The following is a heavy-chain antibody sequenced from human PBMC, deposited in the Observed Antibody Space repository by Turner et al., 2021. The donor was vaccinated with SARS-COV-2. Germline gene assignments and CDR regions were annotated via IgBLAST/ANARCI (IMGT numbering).Heavy chain of an antibody. V-gene: IGHV6-1*01. CDR1: GDSVSTHTTA. CDR2: TYYRSKWYQ. J-gene: IGHJ4*02. CDR3: ARAVFGNSGWLGY. Sequence: QVQLQQSGPGLVKPSQPLSLTCAIPGDSVSTHTTAWNWIRQSPSRGLEWLGRTYYRSKWYQDYAESVKSSITINPDTSKNQISLQLKSVTPEDTAVYFCARAVFGNSGWLGYWGQGTLVTVSA. D-gene: IGHD6-19*01.